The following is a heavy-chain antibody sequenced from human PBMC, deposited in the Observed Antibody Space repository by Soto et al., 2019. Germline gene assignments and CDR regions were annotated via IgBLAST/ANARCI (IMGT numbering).Heavy chain of an antibody. CDR3: ARVSSGWYRDFRF. V-gene: IGHV4-59*01. J-gene: IGHJ4*02. D-gene: IGHD6-19*01. Sequence: QLQLQESGPGLVKPSETLSLTCSVSGDPISKLYWGWIRQPPGKGLEWIGDFSFGGSTNYNPSLKSRLTICVDTTNNHFYLRLTSVTAADTAVDYCARVSSGWYRDFRFGGQGSLFIVSS. CDR2: FSFGGST. CDR1: GDPISKLY.